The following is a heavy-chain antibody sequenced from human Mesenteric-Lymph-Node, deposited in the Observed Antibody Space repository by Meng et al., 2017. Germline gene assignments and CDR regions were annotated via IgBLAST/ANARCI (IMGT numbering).Heavy chain of an antibody. CDR1: GFAFSGNW. V-gene: IGHV3-7*01. Sequence: GGSLRLSCAVSGFAFSGNWMSWVRQAPGKGLEWVANIKYDGSVGSYVESVRGRFTISRDNAKNSLDLQMNSLRAEDTAVYYCATTNALTYWGPGTLVTVSS. J-gene: IGHJ4*02. CDR3: ATTNALTY. CDR2: IKYDGSVG. D-gene: IGHD2-8*01.